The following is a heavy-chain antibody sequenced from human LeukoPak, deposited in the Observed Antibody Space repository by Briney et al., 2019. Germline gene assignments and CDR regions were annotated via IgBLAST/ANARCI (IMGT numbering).Heavy chain of an antibody. CDR3: AKAEETYDSSGYTFDY. CDR2: ISWNSGSI. D-gene: IGHD3-22*01. V-gene: IGHV3-9*03. Sequence: GGSLRLSCAASGFTFDDYGMSWVRQAPGKGLEWVSGISWNSGSIGYADSVKGRFTISRDNAKNSLYLQMNSLRAEDMALYYCAKAEETYDSSGYTFDYWGQGTLATVSS. J-gene: IGHJ4*02. CDR1: GFTFDDYG.